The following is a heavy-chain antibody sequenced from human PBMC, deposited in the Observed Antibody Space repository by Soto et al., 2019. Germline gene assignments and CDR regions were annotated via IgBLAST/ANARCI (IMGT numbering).Heavy chain of an antibody. CDR3: ARGPYYDLIWNYYYMDV. CDR1: GGSISGYY. CDR2: MYYSGST. D-gene: IGHD3-16*01. J-gene: IGHJ6*03. V-gene: IGHV4-59*08. Sequence: SETLSLTCSVSGGSISGYYWSWVRQTPGKGLEWIGYMYYSGSTNYNPSLKSRVTISVDTSKNHFSLRLTSVTAADTAVYYCARGPYYDLIWNYYYMDVWGKGTTVTVS.